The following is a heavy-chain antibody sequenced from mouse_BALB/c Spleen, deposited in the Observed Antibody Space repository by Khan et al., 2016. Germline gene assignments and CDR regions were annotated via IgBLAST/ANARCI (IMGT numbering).Heavy chain of an antibody. Sequence: EVQLQESGPSLVKPSQTLSLTCSVTGDSITSGYWNWIRKFPGNKLEYMGYISYSGSTYYNPSLKSRISITRDTSKTQYYLQLNSVTTEDTATYYCARYKGSSYGRAMDYWGQGTSVTVS. V-gene: IGHV3-8*02. CDR2: ISYSGST. J-gene: IGHJ4*01. D-gene: IGHD1-1*01. CDR1: GDSITSGY. CDR3: ARYKGSSYGRAMDY.